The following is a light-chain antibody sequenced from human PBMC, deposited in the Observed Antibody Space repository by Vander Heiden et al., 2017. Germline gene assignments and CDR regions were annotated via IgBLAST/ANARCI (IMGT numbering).Light chain of an antibody. Sequence: AGLTQPPSVSKGLRQTATLTCTGNSNNVGYEGAAWLQQHQGHPSKLLSYRDNSRPSGISERFSTSRSGNTASLTITGLQPEDEADYYCSAWDRSLSAVVFGGGTKLTVL. CDR2: RDN. CDR1: SNNVGYEG. V-gene: IGLV10-54*04. J-gene: IGLJ2*01. CDR3: SAWDRSLSAVV.